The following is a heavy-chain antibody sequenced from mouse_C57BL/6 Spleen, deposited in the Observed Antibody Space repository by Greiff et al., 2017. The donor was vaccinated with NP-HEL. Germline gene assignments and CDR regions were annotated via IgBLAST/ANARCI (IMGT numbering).Heavy chain of an antibody. CDR3: AREDYYYVSSSFDY. D-gene: IGHD1-1*01. V-gene: IGHV3-6*01. CDR2: ISYDGSN. CDR1: GYSITSGYY. J-gene: IGHJ2*01. Sequence: EVQLQQSGPGLVKPSQSLSLTCSVTGYSITSGYYWNWIRQFPGNKLEWMGYISYDGSNNYNPSLKNRISITRDTSKNQFFLKLNSVTTEDTATYYCAREDYYYVSSSFDYWGQGTTLTVSS.